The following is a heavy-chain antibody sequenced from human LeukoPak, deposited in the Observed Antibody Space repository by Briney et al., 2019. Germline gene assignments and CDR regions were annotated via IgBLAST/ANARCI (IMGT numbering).Heavy chain of an antibody. V-gene: IGHV4-59*01. D-gene: IGHD3-10*01. J-gene: IGHJ3*02. CDR1: GGSISSYY. CDR3: ARDSIADPDPNYYGSGSYYNVGAFDI. CDR2: VYYSGST. Sequence: SETLSLTCAVSGGSISSYYWSWIRQPPGKGLERIGYVYYSGSTNYNPSLKIRVTISVTTSKTPFSLKLSSVTAADTAVYYCARDSIADPDPNYYGSGSYYNVGAFDIWGQGTMVTVSS.